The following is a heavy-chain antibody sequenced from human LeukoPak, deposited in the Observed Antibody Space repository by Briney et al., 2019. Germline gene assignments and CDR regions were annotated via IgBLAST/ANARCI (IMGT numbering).Heavy chain of an antibody. Sequence: SGPTLVKPTQTLTLTCTFSGFSLSTSGVGVGWIRQPPGKALEWLALIYWNDDKRYSPSLKSRLTITKDTSKNQVVLTMTNMDPVDTATYYCAHRLPWGGPAAVNWFDPWGQGTLVTVSS. D-gene: IGHD2-2*01. CDR1: GFSLSTSGVG. J-gene: IGHJ5*02. V-gene: IGHV2-5*01. CDR2: IYWNDDK. CDR3: AHRLPWGGPAAVNWFDP.